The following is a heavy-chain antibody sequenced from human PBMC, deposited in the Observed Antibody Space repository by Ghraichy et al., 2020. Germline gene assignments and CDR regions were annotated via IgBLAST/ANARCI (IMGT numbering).Heavy chain of an antibody. J-gene: IGHJ3*01. CDR2: IKTTGTT. D-gene: IGHD2-2*01. CDR1: GITFSNVW. Sequence: GGSLRLSCAAPGITFSNVWMSWVRQAPGKGLEWVGRIKTTGTTDYAAPVKGRFTISRDDSKKMLYLQMNSLKTEDTAAYYCTTYHQKDAFDFWCQGTVVTVSS. CDR3: TTYHQKDAFDF. V-gene: IGHV3-15*05.